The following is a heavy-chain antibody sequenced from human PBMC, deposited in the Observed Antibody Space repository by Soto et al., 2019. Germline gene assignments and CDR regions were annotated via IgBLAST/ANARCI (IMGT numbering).Heavy chain of an antibody. CDR2: IIPIFGTA. V-gene: IGHV1-69*13. J-gene: IGHJ6*02. D-gene: IGHD6-19*01. Sequence: GASVKVSCKASGGTFSSYAISWVRQAPGQGLEWMGGIIPIFGTANYAQKFQGRVTITADESTSTAYMELSSLRSEDTAVYYCARERGVAVAGRSGGYYYGMDVWGQGTTVTVS. CDR3: ARERGVAVAGRSGGYYYGMDV. CDR1: GGTFSSYA.